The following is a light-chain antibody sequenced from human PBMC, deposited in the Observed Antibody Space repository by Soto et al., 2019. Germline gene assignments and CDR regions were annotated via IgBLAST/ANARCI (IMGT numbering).Light chain of an antibody. CDR2: LAS. V-gene: IGKV1-5*03. CDR1: QSVNIW. Sequence: DIQMTQSPSTLSVSVGDTVTITCRASQSVNIWLAWYQQKPGRAPNLLIYLASTLASGVPSRFSGSGSGTDFTLTISSLQPDDFATYYCQQYNDYWTFGQGTRVEVK. J-gene: IGKJ1*01. CDR3: QQYNDYWT.